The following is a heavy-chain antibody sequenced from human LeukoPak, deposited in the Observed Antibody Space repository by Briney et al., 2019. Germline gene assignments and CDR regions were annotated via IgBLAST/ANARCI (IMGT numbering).Heavy chain of an antibody. V-gene: IGHV1-18*01. CDR2: ISAYNGNT. CDR1: GYIFTNYG. CDR3: ARDAFDI. J-gene: IGHJ3*02. Sequence: ASVKVSCTASGYIFTNYGVSWVRQAPGQGLEWMGWISAYNGNTNYAQKLQGRVAMTTDRSTSTAYMELRSLRSDDTAVYFCARDAFDIWGQGTMVTVSS.